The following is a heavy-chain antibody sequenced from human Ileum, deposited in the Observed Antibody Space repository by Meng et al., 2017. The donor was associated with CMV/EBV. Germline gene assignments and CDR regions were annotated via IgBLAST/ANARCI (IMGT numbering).Heavy chain of an antibody. J-gene: IGHJ4*02. Sequence: CTGTGGAISTGVSYGGWVRQPPEKGLEWIGSIDHGGGTHHNPSLKSRVTMSADTSKNHFFLKLNSVTAADTAVYFCVRDVGNWNIDFWGQGTLVTVSS. V-gene: IGHV4-39*07. CDR3: VRDVGNWNIDF. D-gene: IGHD1/OR15-1a*01. CDR1: GGAISTGVSY. CDR2: IDHGGGT.